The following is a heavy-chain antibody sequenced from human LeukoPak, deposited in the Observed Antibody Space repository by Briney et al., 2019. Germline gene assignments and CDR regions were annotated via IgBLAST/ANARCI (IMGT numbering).Heavy chain of an antibody. D-gene: IGHD6-6*01. CDR2: INPNSGGT. V-gene: IGHV1-2*02. Sequence: ASVKVSCKASGYTFTHYYMHWVRQAPGQGLEWMGWINPNSGGTNFAQKFQGRVAMTRDTSISTAYMELGSLRSGDTAVYYCARARRQLVPYFDSWGQGTLVTVSS. CDR1: GYTFTHYY. J-gene: IGHJ4*02. CDR3: ARARRQLVPYFDS.